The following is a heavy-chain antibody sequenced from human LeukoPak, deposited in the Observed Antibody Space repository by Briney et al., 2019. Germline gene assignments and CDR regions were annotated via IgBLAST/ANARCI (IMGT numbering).Heavy chain of an antibody. D-gene: IGHD3-16*02. Sequence: ASVNVSCKASVYAVTIYSSSWVRHAPRQGLEWMGWISAYNYNTNHAHNLQCRVTSTTDTSTTTAYLEPRSLRSDDTAVYYCARATNYDYVWGSYRYYAFDIWGQGTMVTVSS. CDR3: ARATNYDYVWGSYRYYAFDI. V-gene: IGHV1-18*01. J-gene: IGHJ3*02. CDR1: VYAVTIYS. CDR2: ISAYNYNT.